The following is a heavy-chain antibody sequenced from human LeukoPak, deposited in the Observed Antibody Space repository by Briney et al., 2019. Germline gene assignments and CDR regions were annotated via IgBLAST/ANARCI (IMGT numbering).Heavy chain of an antibody. CDR3: ARRKAFDI. Sequence: SETLSLTCAVYGGSFSGYYWSWIRQPPGKGLEWIGEINHSGSTNYNPSLKSRVTISVDTSKNQFSLKLSSVTAADTAVYYCARRKAFDIWGQGIMVTVSS. CDR2: INHSGST. CDR1: GGSFSGYY. V-gene: IGHV4-34*01. J-gene: IGHJ3*02.